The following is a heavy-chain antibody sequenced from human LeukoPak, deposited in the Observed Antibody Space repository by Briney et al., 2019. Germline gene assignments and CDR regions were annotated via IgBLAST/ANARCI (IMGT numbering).Heavy chain of an antibody. CDR1: GGSVSSGSYY. V-gene: IGHV4-61*01. D-gene: IGHD6-13*01. CDR3: ARGKGIAAV. CDR2: IYYSGST. Sequence: SETLSLTCTVSGGSVSSGSYYWSWIRQLPGKGLEWIGYIYYSGSTNYNPSLKSRVTISVDTSKNQFSLKLSSVTAADTAVYYRARGKGIAAVWGQGTLVTVSS. J-gene: IGHJ4*02.